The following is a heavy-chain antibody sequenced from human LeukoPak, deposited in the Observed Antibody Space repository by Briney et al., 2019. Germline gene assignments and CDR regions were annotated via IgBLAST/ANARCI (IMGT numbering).Heavy chain of an antibody. Sequence: ASVKVSCKASGYTFTNYAIHWVRQAPGQRLEWMGWINGGSGNTKYSQNFQGRVTITRDTSASTAYMELSSLRSEDTAVYYCARDDQARRPYYYGMDVWGQGTTVTVSS. CDR3: ARDDQARRPYYYGMDV. CDR1: GYTFTNYA. CDR2: INGGSGNT. J-gene: IGHJ6*02. D-gene: IGHD6-6*01. V-gene: IGHV1-3*01.